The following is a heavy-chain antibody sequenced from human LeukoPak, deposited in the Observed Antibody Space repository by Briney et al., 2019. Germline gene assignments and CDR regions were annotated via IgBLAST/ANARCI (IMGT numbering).Heavy chain of an antibody. V-gene: IGHV1-18*01. CDR2: ISGYNGNT. J-gene: IGHJ4*02. D-gene: IGHD4-17*01. CDR1: GYTFTNHG. Sequence: GASVMASCKTSGYTFTNHGISWVRQAPGQGLEWMGWISGYNGNTNYVQKFRGRITMTTDTPTSTAYLQLRSLSSDDTALYYCARDLSLGRHDDGEPFDSWGQGTLVTVSS. CDR3: ARDLSLGRHDDGEPFDS.